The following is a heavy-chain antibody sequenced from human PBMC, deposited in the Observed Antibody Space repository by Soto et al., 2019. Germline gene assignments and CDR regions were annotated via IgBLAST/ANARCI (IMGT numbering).Heavy chain of an antibody. Sequence: QVQLVQSGAEVKKPGSSVKVSCKASGGTFSSYAISWVRQAPGQGLEWMGGIIPIFGTANYAQKFQGRVTITADESTSTAYMGLSSLRSEDTAVYYCARDWARSYYYGMDVWGQGTTVTVSS. CDR2: IIPIFGTA. CDR3: ARDWARSYYYGMDV. CDR1: GGTFSSYA. J-gene: IGHJ6*02. D-gene: IGHD3-16*01. V-gene: IGHV1-69*01.